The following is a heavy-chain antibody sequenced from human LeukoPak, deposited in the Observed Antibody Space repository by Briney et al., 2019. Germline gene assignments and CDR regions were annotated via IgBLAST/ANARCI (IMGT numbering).Heavy chain of an antibody. CDR3: AILEGSYYYDSSGEGDAFDI. D-gene: IGHD3-22*01. Sequence: ASVKVSCKTSGYTFTGYYMHCVRQAPGQGLEWMGRINPNSGGTNYAQKFQGRVTMTRDTSISTAYMELSRLRSDDTAVYYCAILEGSYYYDSSGEGDAFDIWGQGTMVTVSS. CDR2: INPNSGGT. J-gene: IGHJ3*02. V-gene: IGHV1-2*06. CDR1: GYTFTGYY.